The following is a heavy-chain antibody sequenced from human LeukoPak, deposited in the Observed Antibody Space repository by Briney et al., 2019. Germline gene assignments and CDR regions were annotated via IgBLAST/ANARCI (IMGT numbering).Heavy chain of an antibody. CDR1: GFTFSRYG. J-gene: IGHJ4*02. V-gene: IGHV3-30*02. CDR2: IRYDGSNK. Sequence: GGSLRLSCAASGFTFSRYGMHWVRQAPGKGLEWVAFIRYDGSNKYYADSLKGRFTISRDNTKNTLYLQMNRLRTEDAAVYYCARTQETYSSNSNGDYWGQGTLVTVSS. D-gene: IGHD6-13*01. CDR3: ARTQETYSSNSNGDY.